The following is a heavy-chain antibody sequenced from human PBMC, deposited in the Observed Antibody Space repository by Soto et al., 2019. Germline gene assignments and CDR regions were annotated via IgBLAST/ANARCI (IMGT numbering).Heavy chain of an antibody. CDR2: ISSGGNT. V-gene: IGHV3-23*01. D-gene: IGHD3-9*01. CDR3: ARDREPDGIWTFDS. Sequence: GVLRLSCAASGFTFSNYAMTWVRQAPGRGLEWVSSISSGGNTYYAVSVKGRFTISRDNSRNMVYLQMNRLRVEDTALYYCARDREPDGIWTFDSWGQGALVTVSS. J-gene: IGHJ4*02. CDR1: GFTFSNYA.